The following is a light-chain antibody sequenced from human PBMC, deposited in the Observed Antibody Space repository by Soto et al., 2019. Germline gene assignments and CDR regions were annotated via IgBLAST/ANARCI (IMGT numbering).Light chain of an antibody. CDR1: SSDVGGYNY. J-gene: IGLJ2*01. V-gene: IGLV2-11*01. CDR2: DVS. Sequence: QSALTQPRSVSGSPGQSVTISCTGTSSDVGGYNYVSWYQQHPGKAPKLMIYDVSQRPSGVPDRFSGSKSVNTASLTISGLQDEDEADYYCCSYAGSHFLFGGGTKLTVL. CDR3: CSYAGSHFL.